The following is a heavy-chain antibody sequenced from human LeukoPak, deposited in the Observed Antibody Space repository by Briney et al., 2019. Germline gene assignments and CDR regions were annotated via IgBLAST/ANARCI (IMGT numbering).Heavy chain of an antibody. D-gene: IGHD1-26*01. CDR2: INHSEST. J-gene: IGHJ6*02. V-gene: IGHV4-34*01. CDR1: GGSVRGYH. CDR3: ARVRVGTTTRGIYYYGMDV. Sequence: SETLSLTCAVYGGSVRGYHWSWIRQPPGKGLEWIGEINHSESTNYNPSLKSRVTISVDTSKNQFSLKLRSVTAADTAVYYCARVRVGTTTRGIYYYGMDVWGQGTTVTVSS.